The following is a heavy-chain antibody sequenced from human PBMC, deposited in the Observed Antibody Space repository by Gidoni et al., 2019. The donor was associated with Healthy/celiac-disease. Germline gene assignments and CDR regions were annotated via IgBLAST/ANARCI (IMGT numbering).Heavy chain of an antibody. CDR2: ISGSGGST. CDR1: GFTFSSYA. D-gene: IGHD3-16*01. CDR3: AQDGALRGRGMTSGES. J-gene: IGHJ5*02. V-gene: IGHV3-23*01. Sequence: EVQLLESGGGLVQPGGSMRLSCAASGFTFSSYAMSWVRQAPGKGLEWVSAISGSGGSTYYADSVKGRFTISRDNSKHTLYLHMNRLRAEDTAVYYCAQDGALRGRGMTSGESWGQGTLVPVSS.